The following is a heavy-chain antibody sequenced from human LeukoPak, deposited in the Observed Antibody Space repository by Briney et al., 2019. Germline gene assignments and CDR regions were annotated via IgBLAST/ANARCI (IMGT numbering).Heavy chain of an antibody. J-gene: IGHJ4*02. V-gene: IGHV3-21*01. CDR3: ARLAFPHRGPTDY. CDR1: GFTFSSYS. Sequence: GGSLRLSCAPSGFTFSSYSMNWVRQAPGKGLEWVSSISSSSSYIYYADSVKGRFTISRDNAKNSLYLQMNSLRAEDTAVYYCARLAFPHRGPTDYWGQGTLVTVSS. CDR2: ISSSSSYI.